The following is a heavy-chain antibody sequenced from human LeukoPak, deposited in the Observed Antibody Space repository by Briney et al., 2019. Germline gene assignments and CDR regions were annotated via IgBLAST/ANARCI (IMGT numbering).Heavy chain of an antibody. V-gene: IGHV3-30-3*01. CDR1: GFTFSSYA. CDR3: ARAWLRGITMVRGVLGY. J-gene: IGHJ4*02. CDR2: ISYDGSNK. D-gene: IGHD3-10*01. Sequence: GGSLRLSCAASGFTFSSYAMHWVRQAPGKGLEWVAVISYDGSNKYCADSVKGRFTISRDNSKNTLYLQMNSLRAEDTAVYYCARAWLRGITMVRGVLGYWGQGTLVTVSS.